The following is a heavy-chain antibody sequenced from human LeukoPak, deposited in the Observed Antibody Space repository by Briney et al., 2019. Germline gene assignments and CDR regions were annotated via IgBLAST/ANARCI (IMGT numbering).Heavy chain of an antibody. CDR2: MNPNSGNT. J-gene: IGHJ3*02. V-gene: IGHV1-8*01. CDR1: GHTFTSYD. CDR3: ARGTRYYDYIWGSYRAPDAFDI. Sequence: ASVKVSCKASGHTFTSYDINWVRQATGQGLEWMGWMNPNSGNTGYAQKFQGRVTMTRNTSISTAYMELSSLRSEDTAVYYCARGTRYYDYIWGSYRAPDAFDIWGQGTMVTVSS. D-gene: IGHD3-16*02.